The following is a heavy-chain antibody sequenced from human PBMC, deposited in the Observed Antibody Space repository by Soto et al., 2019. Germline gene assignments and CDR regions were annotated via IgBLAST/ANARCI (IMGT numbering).Heavy chain of an antibody. CDR2: SYYSGSS. V-gene: IGHV4-31*03. Sequence: QVQLQEAGPGLVKPSQTLSLTCTVSGGSISSAGYYWSWIRQHPGKGLEWIGYSYYSGSSYYNPSLKSRVGISVDTSKNQFSLKLTSVTAADAAVYYCPSVGQWLVGYFDYWGQGTLVTISS. CDR3: PSVGQWLVGYFDY. J-gene: IGHJ4*02. D-gene: IGHD6-19*01. CDR1: GGSISSAGYY.